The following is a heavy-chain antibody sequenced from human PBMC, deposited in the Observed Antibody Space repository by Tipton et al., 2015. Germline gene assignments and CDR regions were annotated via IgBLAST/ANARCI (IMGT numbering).Heavy chain of an antibody. CDR1: GGSISSSGDY. CDR3: GRSGYCSGGSCYWDH. V-gene: IGHV4-39*01. CDR2: IYNSGST. J-gene: IGHJ4*02. D-gene: IGHD2-15*01. Sequence: TLSLTCTVSGGSISSSGDYWGWFRQPPGKRLEWIASIYNSGSTFYNPSLKRRVTISVDTSKNQFSLKLSYVAAADTAVYYCGRSGYCSGGSCYWDHWGQGTLVTVSS.